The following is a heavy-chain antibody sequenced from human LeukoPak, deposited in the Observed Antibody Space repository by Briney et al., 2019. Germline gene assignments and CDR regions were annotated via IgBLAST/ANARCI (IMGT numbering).Heavy chain of an antibody. CDR1: GFTFSSYG. CDR2: ISGSGGST. J-gene: IGHJ4*02. CDR3: AKVPESAARPMIFDY. D-gene: IGHD6-6*01. V-gene: IGHV3-23*01. Sequence: GSLRLSCAASGFTFSSYGMSWVRQAPGKGLEWVSAISGSGGSTYYADSVKGRFTISRDNSKNTLYLQMNSLRAEDTAVYYCAKVPESAARPMIFDYWGQGTLVTVSS.